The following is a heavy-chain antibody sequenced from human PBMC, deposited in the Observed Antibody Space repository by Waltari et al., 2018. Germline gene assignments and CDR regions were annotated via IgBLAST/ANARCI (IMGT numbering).Heavy chain of an antibody. D-gene: IGHD3-10*01. J-gene: IGHJ5*02. Sequence: EVQLVESGGGLVQPGGSLRLPCAASGFTFSTYSMNWVRQAQGKGLEWVSYISSSNTIIYYADSVKGRFTISRDDAKNSLYLQMGSLTADDTAVYYCARDPPRMVSGVWFDPWGQGTLVTVSS. CDR2: ISSSNTII. V-gene: IGHV3-48*01. CDR1: GFTFSTYS. CDR3: ARDPPRMVSGVWFDP.